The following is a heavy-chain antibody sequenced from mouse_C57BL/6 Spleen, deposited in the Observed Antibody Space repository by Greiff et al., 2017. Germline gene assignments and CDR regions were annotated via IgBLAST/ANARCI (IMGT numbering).Heavy chain of an antibody. V-gene: IGHV1-54*01. Sequence: QVQLKQSGAELVRPGTSVKVSCKASGYAFTNYLIEWVKQRPGQGLEWIGVINPGSGGTNYNEKFKGKATLTADKSSSTAYMQLSSLTSEDSAVYFCARLRQDYAMDYWGQGTSVTVSS. J-gene: IGHJ4*01. CDR2: INPGSGGT. CDR1: GYAFTNYL. D-gene: IGHD6-1*01. CDR3: ARLRQDYAMDY.